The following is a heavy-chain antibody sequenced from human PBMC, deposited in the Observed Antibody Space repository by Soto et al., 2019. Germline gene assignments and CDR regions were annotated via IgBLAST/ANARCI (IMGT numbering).Heavy chain of an antibody. J-gene: IGHJ6*02. CDR2: ISAYNGNT. CDR1: GYTFTSYG. V-gene: IGHV1-18*01. D-gene: IGHD3-22*01. CDR3: ARAPVITMIVVVSGMDV. Sequence: ASVKVSCKASGYTFTSYGISWVRQAPGQGLEWMGWISAYNGNTNYAQELQGRVTMTTDTSTSTAYMELRSLRSDDTAVYYCARAPVITMIVVVSGMDVWGQGTTVTVSS.